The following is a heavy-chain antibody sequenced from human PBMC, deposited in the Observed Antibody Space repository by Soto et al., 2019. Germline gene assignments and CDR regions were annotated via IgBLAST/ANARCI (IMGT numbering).Heavy chain of an antibody. CDR2: VNPKSGNT. V-gene: IGHV1-8*01. Sequence: QVQLVQSGAAVKKPGASVTVSCKASGYSFTTFDINWVRQAAGQGLEWMGWVNPKSGNTDYAQKFRGRVTMTSNTSISTAYMQLSALTSEDTAVYYCARPYCDATSCYTDWFDPWGQGTLVTVSS. J-gene: IGHJ5*02. CDR3: ARPYCDATSCYTDWFDP. CDR1: GYSFTTFD. D-gene: IGHD2-2*02.